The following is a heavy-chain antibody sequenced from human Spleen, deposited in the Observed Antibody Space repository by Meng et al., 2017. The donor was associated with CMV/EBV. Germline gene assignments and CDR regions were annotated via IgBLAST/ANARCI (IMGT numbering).Heavy chain of an antibody. CDR3: ARGEGGNWFDP. V-gene: IGHV4-30-4*08. J-gene: IGHJ5*02. D-gene: IGHD1-26*01. CDR1: GGYINSGDYY. CDR2: IFYSGNT. Sequence: CTVSGGYINSGDYYWSWIRQPPGKGLEWIGYIFYSGNTYYNPSLKSRVTISVDTSKNQFSLRLTSVTAADTAVYYCARGEGGNWFDPWGQGTLVTVSS.